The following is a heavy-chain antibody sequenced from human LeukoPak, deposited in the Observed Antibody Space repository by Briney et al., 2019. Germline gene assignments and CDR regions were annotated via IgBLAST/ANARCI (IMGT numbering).Heavy chain of an antibody. D-gene: IGHD5-24*01. CDR1: GYTFTGYY. Sequence: GASVKVSCKASGYTFTGYYMHWVRQAPGQGLEWMGWISAYNGNTNYAQKLQGRVTMTTDTSTSTAYMELRSLRSDDTAVYYCARGSRITRMTIYGMDVWGQGTTVTVSS. CDR2: ISAYNGNT. CDR3: ARGSRITRMTIYGMDV. V-gene: IGHV1-18*04. J-gene: IGHJ6*02.